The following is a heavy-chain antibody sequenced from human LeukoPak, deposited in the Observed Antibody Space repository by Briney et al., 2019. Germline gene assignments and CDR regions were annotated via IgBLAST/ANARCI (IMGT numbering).Heavy chain of an antibody. J-gene: IGHJ3*02. CDR1: GFTFSSYA. V-gene: IGHV3-64*01. CDR3: ARAKTDKLWWWSLDAFDI. CDR2: ISSNGGST. Sequence: PGGSLRLSCAASGFTFSSYAMHWVRQAPGKGLEYVSAISSNGGSTYYANSVKGRFTISRDNSKNTLYLQMGSLRAEDMAVYYCARAKTDKLWWWSLDAFDIWGQGTMVTVSS. D-gene: IGHD2-15*01.